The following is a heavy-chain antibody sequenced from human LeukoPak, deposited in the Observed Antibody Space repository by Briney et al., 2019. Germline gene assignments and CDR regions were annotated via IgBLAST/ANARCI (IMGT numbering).Heavy chain of an antibody. D-gene: IGHD3-10*01. J-gene: IGHJ3*02. CDR2: MNPNSGNT. V-gene: IGHV1-8*03. CDR3: ARHLGGSGSHDAFDI. Sequence: ASVKVSCKASGYTFTSYDINWVRQATGQGLEWMGWMNPNSGNTGYAQKFQGRVTITTDESTSTAYMELSSLRSEDTAVYYCARHLGGSGSHDAFDIWGQGTMVTVSS. CDR1: GYTFTSYD.